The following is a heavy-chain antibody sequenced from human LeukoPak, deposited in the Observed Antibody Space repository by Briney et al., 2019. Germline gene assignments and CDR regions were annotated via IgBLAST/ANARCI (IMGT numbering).Heavy chain of an antibody. Sequence: ASVKGSCKASGYTFTSYYMHWVRQAPGQGLEWMGIINPRGGSTSYAQKFQGTVTMTRDTSTSQVSMEVSSLRSEDTAVYYCARAARGYRGVIDYWGQGTLVTVSS. V-gene: IGHV1-46*01. CDR1: GYTFTSYY. CDR2: INPRGGST. J-gene: IGHJ4*02. D-gene: IGHD1-26*01. CDR3: ARAARGYRGVIDY.